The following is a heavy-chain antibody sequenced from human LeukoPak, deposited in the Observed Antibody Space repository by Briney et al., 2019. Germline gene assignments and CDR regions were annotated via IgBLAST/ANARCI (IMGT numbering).Heavy chain of an antibody. J-gene: IGHJ4*02. Sequence: ASVKVSCNASGYTFTSYDINWVRQATGQGLEWMGWMSPNSGNTGYAQKFQGSVNMTRNTSTSTAYMELSSLKSEDTAVYYCARDGSSFDFWGQGTLVTVSS. CDR1: GYTFTSYD. CDR2: MSPNSGNT. CDR3: ARDGSSFDF. D-gene: IGHD6-6*01. V-gene: IGHV1-8*01.